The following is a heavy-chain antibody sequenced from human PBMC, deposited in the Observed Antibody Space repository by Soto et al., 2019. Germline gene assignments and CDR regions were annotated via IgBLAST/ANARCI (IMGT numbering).Heavy chain of an antibody. V-gene: IGHV3-23*01. CDR3: AKDIAGSGGLSYGMDV. D-gene: IGHD1-26*01. J-gene: IGHJ6*02. CDR1: GFTFSNHA. Sequence: EVQLLESGGGLVQPGGSLRLSCAASGFTFSNHAMNWVRQAPGKGLEWVSAISGSDDSTYYADSVKGRFTISRDNSKNTLNLQMNSLRAEDTAVYYCAKDIAGSGGLSYGMDVWGQGTTVTVSS. CDR2: ISGSDDST.